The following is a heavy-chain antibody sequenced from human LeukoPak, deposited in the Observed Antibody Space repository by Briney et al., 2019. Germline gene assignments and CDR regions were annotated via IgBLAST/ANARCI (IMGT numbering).Heavy chain of an antibody. CDR1: GFTFRDYS. J-gene: IGHJ4*02. D-gene: IGHD5-24*01. CDR2: IGIDSGNT. V-gene: IGHV3-48*01. CDR3: ARDYKYAFDN. Sequence: HPGGSLRPSCAASGFTFRDYSMNWVRQAPGKGLEWISYIGIDSGNTNYADSVKGRCTISGDKAKNSLYLQMHSLRVEDTAVYYCARDYKYAFDNWGQGTLVTVSS.